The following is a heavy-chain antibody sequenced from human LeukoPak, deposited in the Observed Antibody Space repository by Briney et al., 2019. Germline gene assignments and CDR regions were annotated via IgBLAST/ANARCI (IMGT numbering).Heavy chain of an antibody. CDR1: GFTFSDYY. CDR2: ISSSSSYI. CDR3: ARLALYYFDY. V-gene: IGHV3-21*01. J-gene: IGHJ4*02. Sequence: PGGSLRLSCVASGFTFSDYYMSWVRQTPGKGLEWVSSISSSSSYIYYADSVKGRFTISRDNAKNSLYLQMNSLRAEDTAVYYCARLALYYFDYWGQGTLVTVSS.